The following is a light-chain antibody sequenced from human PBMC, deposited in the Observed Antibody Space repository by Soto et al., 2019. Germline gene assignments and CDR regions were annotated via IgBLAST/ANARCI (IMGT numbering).Light chain of an antibody. J-gene: IGKJ1*01. CDR2: GAS. V-gene: IGKV3-15*01. CDR3: QQYGSWPGT. CDR1: QSVSSN. Sequence: DIVMTQSPASLAVSLGERATINCRASQSVSSNLAWYQQKPGQAPRLLIYGASTRATGIPARFSGSGSGTEFTLTISSLQSEDFAVYYCQQYGSWPGTFGQGTKVDIK.